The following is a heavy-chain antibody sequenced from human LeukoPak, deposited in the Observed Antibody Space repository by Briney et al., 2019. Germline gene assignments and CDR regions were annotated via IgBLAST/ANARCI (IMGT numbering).Heavy chain of an antibody. V-gene: IGHV3-7*01. CDR1: GSTFSGYW. J-gene: IGHJ6*03. Sequence: GGSLRLSCAVSGSTFSGYWMAWVRQVPGKEPEWVANINLDGGATYYVDSVKGRFTISRDNAKNLLYLQMNDLRVEDTAVYYCAREGRRSPGYYYYYMDVWGKGTTVTVSS. CDR3: AREGRRSPGYYYYYMDV. CDR2: INLDGGAT.